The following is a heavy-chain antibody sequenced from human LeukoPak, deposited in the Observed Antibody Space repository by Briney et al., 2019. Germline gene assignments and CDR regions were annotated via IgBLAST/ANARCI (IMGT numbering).Heavy chain of an antibody. J-gene: IGHJ4*02. D-gene: IGHD3-22*01. V-gene: IGHV3-7*03. Sequence: PGGSLRLSCAASGFTFSSYWMSWVRQAPGKGLEWVANIKQDGSEKYYVDSVKGRFTISRDNAKNSLYLQMNSLRAEDTAVHYCARDYYEGEIDYWGQGTLVTVSS. CDR2: IKQDGSEK. CDR3: ARDYYEGEIDY. CDR1: GFTFSSYW.